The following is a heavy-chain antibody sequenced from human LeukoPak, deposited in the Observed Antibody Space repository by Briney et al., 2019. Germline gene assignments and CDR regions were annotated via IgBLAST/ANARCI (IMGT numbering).Heavy chain of an antibody. CDR3: AKAGYCSSTSCPNYYYYGMDV. D-gene: IGHD2-2*01. Sequence: GGSLRLSCAASGFTFSSYAMYWVRQAPGKGLEWVSGIFGSGGSTHYADSVKGRYTISRDNSKNTVYLQMNSLRAEDTAVYYCAKAGYCSSTSCPNYYYYGMDVWGQGTTVTVSS. CDR1: GFTFSSYA. CDR2: IFGSGGST. V-gene: IGHV3-23*01. J-gene: IGHJ6*02.